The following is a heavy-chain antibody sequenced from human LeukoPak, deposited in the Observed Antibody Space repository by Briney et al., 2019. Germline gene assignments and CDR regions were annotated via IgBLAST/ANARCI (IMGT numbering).Heavy chain of an antibody. Sequence: ASVKVSCKASGYTFTKYYIHWVRQAPGQGLEWMGIINRSAGSTNYAQKFQGRVTLTRDTSTSTVYMNVSNLRSEDTAVYYCARESLGSYKTVVIVARGHDAFDMWGQGAMVTVSS. D-gene: IGHD3-22*01. CDR2: INRSAGST. CDR1: GYTFTKYY. J-gene: IGHJ3*02. CDR3: ARESLGSYKTVVIVARGHDAFDM. V-gene: IGHV1-46*01.